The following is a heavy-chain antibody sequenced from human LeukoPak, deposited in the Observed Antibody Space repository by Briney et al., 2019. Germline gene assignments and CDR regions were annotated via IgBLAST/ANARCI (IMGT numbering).Heavy chain of an antibody. Sequence: GGSLRLSCAASGFTFSDYYMSWIRQAPGKGLEWVSYISSSGSTIYYADSVKGRFTISRDDAKNSLYLQMNSLRAEDTAVYYCARDYYDSSGYYYFDYWGQGTLVTVSS. D-gene: IGHD3-22*01. V-gene: IGHV3-11*04. CDR2: ISSSGSTI. CDR1: GFTFSDYY. J-gene: IGHJ4*02. CDR3: ARDYYDSSGYYYFDY.